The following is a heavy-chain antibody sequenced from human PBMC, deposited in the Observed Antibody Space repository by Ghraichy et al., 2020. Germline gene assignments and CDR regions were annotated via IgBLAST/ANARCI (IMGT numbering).Heavy chain of an antibody. CDR2: ISWDGGST. V-gene: IGHV3-43*01. CDR1: GFTFDDYT. CDR3: AKDGGYSYGYGTLDY. J-gene: IGHJ4*02. D-gene: IGHD5-18*01. Sequence: GGSLRLSCAASGFTFDDYTMHWVRQAPGKGLEWVSLISWDGGSTYYADSVKGRFTISRDNSKNSLYLQMNSLRNEDTALYYCAKDGGYSYGYGTLDYWGQGTLVTVSS.